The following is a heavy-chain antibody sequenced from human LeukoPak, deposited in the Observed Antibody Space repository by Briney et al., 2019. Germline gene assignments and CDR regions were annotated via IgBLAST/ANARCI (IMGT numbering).Heavy chain of an antibody. CDR1: GGTFSSYA. J-gene: IGHJ4*02. V-gene: IGHV1-69*04. CDR2: IIPILGIA. D-gene: IGHD5-18*01. Sequence: SVKVSCKASGGTFSSYAISWVRQAPGQGLEWMGRIIPILGIANYAQKFQGRVTITADKSTSTAYMELSSLRSEDTAVYYCARGYSYGPPNFDYWGQGTMVTVSS. CDR3: ARGYSYGPPNFDY.